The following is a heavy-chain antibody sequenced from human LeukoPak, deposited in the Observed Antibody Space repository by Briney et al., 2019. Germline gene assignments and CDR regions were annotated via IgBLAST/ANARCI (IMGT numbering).Heavy chain of an antibody. CDR1: GGSFSGYY. D-gene: IGHD4-23*01. Sequence: SETLSLTCAVYGGSFSGYYWSWIRQPPGKGLEWIGEINHSGSTNYNPSLKSRVTISVDTSKNQFSLKLSSVTAADTAVYYCARATVVTASFDYWGQGTLVTVSS. CDR2: INHSGST. J-gene: IGHJ4*02. CDR3: ARATVVTASFDY. V-gene: IGHV4-34*01.